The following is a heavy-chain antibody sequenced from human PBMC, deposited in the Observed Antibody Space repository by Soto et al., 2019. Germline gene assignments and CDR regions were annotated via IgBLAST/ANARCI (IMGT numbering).Heavy chain of an antibody. J-gene: IGHJ6*02. V-gene: IGHV1-69*13. CDR3: AREVGAARPYYCYGMDV. CDR1: GATLSSYA. CDR2: ITASLGRS. Sequence: SVKVFCKVSGATLSSYAISLVRQAPGQGLEWMGGITASLGRSMYAQKFQGRVTMTADESTNTAYMELSSLRSEDTAVYYCAREVGAARPYYCYGMDVWGQGTTVTVAS. D-gene: IGHD6-6*01.